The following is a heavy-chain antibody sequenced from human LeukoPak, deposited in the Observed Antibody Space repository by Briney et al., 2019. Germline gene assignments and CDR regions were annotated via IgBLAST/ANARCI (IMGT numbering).Heavy chain of an antibody. J-gene: IGHJ4*02. CDR3: ARRAGAYSHPYDY. D-gene: IGHD4/OR15-4a*01. CDR2: ISWNSGRI. Sequence: GRSLRLSCAASGFTFDDYAMHWVRQAPGKGLEWVSGISWNSGRIGYADSVKGRFTISRDNAKNTLYLQMNSLRAEDTAVYYCARRAGAYSHPYDYWGQGTLVTVSS. V-gene: IGHV3-9*01. CDR1: GFTFDDYA.